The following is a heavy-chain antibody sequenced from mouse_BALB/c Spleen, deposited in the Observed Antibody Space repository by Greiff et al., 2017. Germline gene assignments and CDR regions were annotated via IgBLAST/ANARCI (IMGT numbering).Heavy chain of an antibody. CDR1: GFSLTSYG. CDR2: IWAGGST. V-gene: IGHV2-9*02. Sequence: VQLKESGPGLVAPSQSLSITCTVSGFSLTSYGVHWVRQPPGKGLEWLGVIWAGGSTNYNSALMSRLSISKDNSKSQVFLKMNSLQTDDTAMYYCARDTNYYGSSYGFAYWGQGTLVTVSA. J-gene: IGHJ3*01. D-gene: IGHD1-1*01. CDR3: ARDTNYYGSSYGFAY.